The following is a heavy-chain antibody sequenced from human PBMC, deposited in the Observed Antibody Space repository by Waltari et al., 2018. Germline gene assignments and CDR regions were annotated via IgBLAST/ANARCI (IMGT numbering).Heavy chain of an antibody. CDR1: GFTFSRSW. Sequence: EVQLVESGGDLVQPGGSLRLSCAASGFTFSRSWMTWVRQAPGKGLEGVGNIKQNGSEKWDADSGRGRFTIARDNAMNSLYLQMNSLRVEDTAVYYCARDLVATPPWGQGTLVTVSS. CDR3: ARDLVATPP. V-gene: IGHV3-7*01. J-gene: IGHJ5*02. CDR2: IKQNGSEK. D-gene: IGHD2-21*02.